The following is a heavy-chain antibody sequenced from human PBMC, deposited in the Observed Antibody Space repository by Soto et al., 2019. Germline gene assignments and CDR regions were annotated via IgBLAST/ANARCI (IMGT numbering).Heavy chain of an antibody. J-gene: IGHJ4*02. V-gene: IGHV3-7*01. D-gene: IGHD5-12*01. CDR2: VNPDGGEK. CDR1: GFTSSTFW. CDR3: ARDRGYSSFDC. Sequence: GGSLRLSCAASGFTSSTFWMNWVRLAPGKGLEWVATVNPDGGEKGYVDSVKGRFTISRDNAKNSLYLQTNSLRAEDTAMYYCARDRGYSSFDCWGLGTLVTVSS.